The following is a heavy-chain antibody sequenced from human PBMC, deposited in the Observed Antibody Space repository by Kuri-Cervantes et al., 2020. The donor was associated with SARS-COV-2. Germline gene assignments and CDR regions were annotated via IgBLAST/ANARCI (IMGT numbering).Heavy chain of an antibody. Sequence: ASVKVSCKASGYTFTGYYMHWVRQAPGQGLEWMGWINPNSGGTNYAQKFQGRVTITADESTSTAYMELSSLRSEDTAVYYCARDRQPRLMDVWGKGTTVTVSS. CDR1: GYTFTGYY. V-gene: IGHV1-2*02. J-gene: IGHJ6*03. CDR3: ARDRQPRLMDV. D-gene: IGHD6-13*01. CDR2: INPNSGGT.